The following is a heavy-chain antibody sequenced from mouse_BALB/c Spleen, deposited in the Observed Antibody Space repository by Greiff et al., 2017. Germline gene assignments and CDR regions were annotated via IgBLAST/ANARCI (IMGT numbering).Heavy chain of an antibody. V-gene: IGHV1S26*01. CDR3: ARDWDVLDY. CDR2: INPSTGYT. Sequence: QVQLQQSGPELVKPGASVKMSCKASGYTFTDYVISWVKQRPGQGLEWIGYINPSTGYTEYNQKFKDKATLTADKSSSTAYMQLSSLTSEDSAVYYCARDWDVLDYWGQGTTLTVSS. D-gene: IGHD4-1*01. J-gene: IGHJ2*01. CDR1: GYTFTDYV.